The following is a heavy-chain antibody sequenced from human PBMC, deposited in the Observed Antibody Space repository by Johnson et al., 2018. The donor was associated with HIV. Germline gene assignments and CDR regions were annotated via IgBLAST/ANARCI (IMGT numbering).Heavy chain of an antibody. Sequence: VQLVESGGGVVRPGGSLRLSCAASGFTFDDYGMSWVRQAPGKGLEWVSGINWNGGSTSYADSVRGRFTISRDNAKNSLYLQMNSLRAEDTALYYCAKDNMVGANHDAFDIWGQGTMVTVSS. CDR2: INWNGGST. J-gene: IGHJ3*02. D-gene: IGHD1-26*01. V-gene: IGHV3-20*04. CDR3: AKDNMVGANHDAFDI. CDR1: GFTFDDYG.